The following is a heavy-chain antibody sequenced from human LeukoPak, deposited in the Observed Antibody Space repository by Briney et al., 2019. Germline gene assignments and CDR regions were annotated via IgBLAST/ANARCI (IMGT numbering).Heavy chain of an antibody. V-gene: IGHV3-21*04. J-gene: IGHJ4*02. Sequence: KTGGSLRLSCAASGFTFSAYNMNWVRRTPGKGLEWVSSITTSSTYMFYADSVRGRFTISRDNAENSLYLQMNSLRDEDTALYYCARANIETIVVANFDYWGQGTLVTVSS. CDR3: ARANIETIVVANFDY. D-gene: IGHD3-22*01. CDR1: GFTFSAYN. CDR2: ITTSSTYM.